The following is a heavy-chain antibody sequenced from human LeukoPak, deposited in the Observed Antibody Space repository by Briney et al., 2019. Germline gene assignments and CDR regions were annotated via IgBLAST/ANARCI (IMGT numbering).Heavy chain of an antibody. D-gene: IGHD3-10*01. CDR3: ARARSGSRGRGVIIAPFDY. CDR2: IYSGGST. CDR1: GFTVSSNY. V-gene: IGHV3-53*01. J-gene: IGHJ4*02. Sequence: GGSLRLSCAASGFTVSSNYMSWVRQAPGKGLEWVSVIYSGGSTYYADSVKGRFTISRDNSKNTLYLQMNSLRAEDTAVYYCARARSGSRGRGVIIAPFDYWGQGTLVTVSS.